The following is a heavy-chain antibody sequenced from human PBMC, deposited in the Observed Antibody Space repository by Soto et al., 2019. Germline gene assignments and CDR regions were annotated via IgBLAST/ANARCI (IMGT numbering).Heavy chain of an antibody. D-gene: IGHD3-16*01. CDR3: AKDGPPSPVSGMNWFDP. Sequence: VVSMRLSCAGAGVTFSSCWMHWVRKAPGKGLVWVSRINIDGSSTSYADSVKGRFTISRDNAKNTLYLQMNSLRAEDTAVYYCAKDGPPSPVSGMNWFDPWGQETLVTVSS. CDR1: GVTFSSCW. V-gene: IGHV3-74*01. CDR2: INIDGSST. J-gene: IGHJ5*02.